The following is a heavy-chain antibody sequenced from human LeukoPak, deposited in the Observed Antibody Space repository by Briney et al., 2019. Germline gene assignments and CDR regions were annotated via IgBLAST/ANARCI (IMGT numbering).Heavy chain of an antibody. CDR3: TRLSGVAGIDY. V-gene: IGHV3-73*01. J-gene: IGHJ4*02. CDR2: IRSKANSYAT. Sequence: GGSLRLSCAASGFTFSGSAMHWVRQASGKGLEWVGRIRSKANSYATAYAASVKGRFTISRDDSKNTAYLQMNSLKTEATAVYYCTRLSGVAGIDYWGQGTLVTVSS. CDR1: GFTFSGSA. D-gene: IGHD6-19*01.